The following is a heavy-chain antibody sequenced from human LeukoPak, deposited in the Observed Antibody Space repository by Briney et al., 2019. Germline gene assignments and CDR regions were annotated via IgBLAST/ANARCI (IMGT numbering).Heavy chain of an antibody. Sequence: GGSLRVSCAASGFTFSNNAMNCVRQAPGKGLEWVSTISGSGGSTYYADSVKGRFTISRDNSKNTLYLQMNSLRAEDTAVYYCAKDGYFDWLYDAFNIWGQGTMVTVSS. CDR1: GFTFSNNA. CDR3: AKDGYFDWLYDAFNI. J-gene: IGHJ3*02. CDR2: ISGSGGST. V-gene: IGHV3-23*01. D-gene: IGHD3-9*01.